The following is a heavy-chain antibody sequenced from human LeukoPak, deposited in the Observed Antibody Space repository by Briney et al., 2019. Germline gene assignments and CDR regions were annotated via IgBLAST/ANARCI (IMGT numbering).Heavy chain of an antibody. D-gene: IGHD3-10*01. V-gene: IGHV4-34*01. CDR3: ARGSILKYGSGTYNY. J-gene: IGHJ4*02. CDR2: INHSGST. Sequence: SETLSLTCAVYGGSFSGYYWSWIRQPPGKGLEWIGEINHSGSTNYNPSLKSRVTISVDTSKNQFSLKLSSVTAADTAVYYCARGSILKYGSGTYNYWDQGTLVTVSS. CDR1: GGSFSGYY.